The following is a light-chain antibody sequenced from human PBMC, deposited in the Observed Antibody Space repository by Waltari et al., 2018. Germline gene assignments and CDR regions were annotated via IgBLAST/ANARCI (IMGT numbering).Light chain of an antibody. CDR1: SSDVGGYNY. CDR3: SSYTSSSTPYV. Sequence: QSALTQPASMSGSPGQSITISCTGTSSDVGGYNYASWYQQHPGKAPKLMIYDVSKRPSGVSNRFSGSKSGNTASLTISGLQAEDEADYYCSSYTSSSTPYVFGTGTKVTVL. J-gene: IGLJ1*01. V-gene: IGLV2-14*01. CDR2: DVS.